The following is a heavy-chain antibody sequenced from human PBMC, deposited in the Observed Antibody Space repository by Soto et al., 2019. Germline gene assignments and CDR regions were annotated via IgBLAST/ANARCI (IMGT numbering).Heavy chain of an antibody. CDR1: GFTFSSYS. D-gene: IGHD5-12*01. Sequence: PGGSLRLSCAASGFTFSSYSMNWVRQAPGKGLEWVSSISSSSSYIYYADSVKGRFTISRDSAKNSLYLQMNSLRAEDTAVYYCARERGGYSGYAIDYWGQGTLVTGSS. CDR2: ISSSSSYI. J-gene: IGHJ4*02. V-gene: IGHV3-21*01. CDR3: ARERGGYSGYAIDY.